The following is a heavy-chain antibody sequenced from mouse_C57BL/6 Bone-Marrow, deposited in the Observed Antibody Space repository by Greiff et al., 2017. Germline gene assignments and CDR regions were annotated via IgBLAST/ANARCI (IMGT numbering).Heavy chain of an antibody. CDR3: ARKLTGTYFDY. Sequence: QVQLQPGAELVKPGASVKLSCKASGYTFTSYWMHWVKQRPGQGLEWIGMIHPNSGSTNYNEKFKSKATLTVDKSSSTAYMQLSSLTSEDSAVYYCARKLTGTYFDYWGQGTTLTVSS. D-gene: IGHD4-1*01. V-gene: IGHV1-64*01. CDR2: IHPNSGST. J-gene: IGHJ2*01. CDR1: GYTFTSYW.